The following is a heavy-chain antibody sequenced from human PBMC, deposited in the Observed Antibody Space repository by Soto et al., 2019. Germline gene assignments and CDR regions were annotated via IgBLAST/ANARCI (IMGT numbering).Heavy chain of an antibody. V-gene: IGHV1-69*02. J-gene: IGHJ5*02. Sequence: ASVKVSCKASGGTFSSYTISWVRQAPGQGLEWMGRIIPILGIANYAQKFQGRVTITADESTSTAYMELSSLRSEDTAVYYCARPVGPNWFDPWGQGTLVTVSS. CDR2: IIPILGIA. CDR1: GGTFSSYT. CDR3: ARPVGPNWFDP.